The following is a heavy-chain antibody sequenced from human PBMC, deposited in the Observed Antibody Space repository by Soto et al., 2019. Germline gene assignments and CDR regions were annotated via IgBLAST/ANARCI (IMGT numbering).Heavy chain of an antibody. CDR2: ISAYNGNT. J-gene: IGHJ4*02. CDR1: GYTFTSYG. D-gene: IGHD3-3*01. V-gene: IGHV1-18*04. Sequence: ASVKVSCKASGYTFTSYGISWVRQAPGQGLEWMGWISAYNGNTNYEQKLQGRVTMTTDTSTSTAYLELRSLRSDDTAVYYCARDSRHFTIFGLVVGKRRLDYWGQGTLVTVSS. CDR3: ARDSRHFTIFGLVVGKRRLDY.